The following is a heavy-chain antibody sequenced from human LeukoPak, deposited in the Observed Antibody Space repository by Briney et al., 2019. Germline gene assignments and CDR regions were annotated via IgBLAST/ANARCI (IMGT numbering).Heavy chain of an antibody. J-gene: IGHJ6*02. V-gene: IGHV4-34*01. CDR3: ARLKAFYDILTGFYYYYGMDV. CDR1: GGSFSGYY. D-gene: IGHD3-9*01. CDR2: INHSGST. Sequence: SETLSLTCAVYGGSFSGYYWSWIRQPPGKGLEWIGEINHSGSTNYNPSLKSRVTISVDTSKNQFSLKLSSVTAADTAVYYCARLKAFYDILTGFYYYYGMDVWGQGTTVTVSS.